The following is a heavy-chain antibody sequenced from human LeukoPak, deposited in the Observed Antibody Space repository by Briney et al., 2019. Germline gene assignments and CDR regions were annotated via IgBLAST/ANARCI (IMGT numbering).Heavy chain of an antibody. CDR3: ARALSHDSVGG. CDR1: GFTFSNAW. CDR2: ISSSSSYI. Sequence: PGGSLRLSCAASGFTFSNAWMSWARQAPGKGLEWVSSISSSSSYIYYADSVKGRFTISRDNAKNSLYLQMNSLRAEDTAVYYCARALSHDSVGGWGQGTLVTVSS. V-gene: IGHV3-21*01. J-gene: IGHJ4*02. D-gene: IGHD3-22*01.